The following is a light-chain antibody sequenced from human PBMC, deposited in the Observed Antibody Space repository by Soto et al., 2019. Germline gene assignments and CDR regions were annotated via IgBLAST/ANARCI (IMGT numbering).Light chain of an antibody. CDR3: QSYDSSLSGYV. J-gene: IGLJ1*01. V-gene: IGLV1-40*01. CDR1: SSNIGAGYD. CDR2: GNS. Sequence: QSVLTQPPSVSGAPGQRVTISGTGSSSNIGAGYDVHWYQQLPGTAPKLVIYGNSNRPSGVPDRFSGSKSGTSASLAITGLQAEDEADYYCQSYDSSLSGYVFGTGTKLTVL.